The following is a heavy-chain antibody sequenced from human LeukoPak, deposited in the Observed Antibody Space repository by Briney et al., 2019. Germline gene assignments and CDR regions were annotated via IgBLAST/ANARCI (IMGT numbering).Heavy chain of an antibody. V-gene: IGHV3-30*04. D-gene: IGHD1-1*01. CDR2: ISYDGSNK. CDR3: ARESSGRRVQTFDY. J-gene: IGHJ4*02. Sequence: GGSLRLSCAASGFTFSSYAMHWVRQAPGKGLEWVAVISYDGSNKYYADSVKGRFTISRDNDKNSLYLQMNSLRAEDTAVYYCARESSGRRVQTFDYWGQGTLVTVSS. CDR1: GFTFSSYA.